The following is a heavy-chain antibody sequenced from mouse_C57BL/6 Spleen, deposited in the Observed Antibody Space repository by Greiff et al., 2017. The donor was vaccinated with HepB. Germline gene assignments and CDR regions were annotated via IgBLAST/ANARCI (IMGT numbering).Heavy chain of an antibody. V-gene: IGHV5-6*01. D-gene: IGHD2-4*01. CDR2: ISSGGSYT. J-gene: IGHJ3*01. CDR1: GFTFSSYG. Sequence: EVQLVESGGDLVKPGGSLKLSCAASGFTFSSYGMSWVRQTPDKRLEWVATISSGGSYTYYPDSVKGRFTISRDNAKNTLYLQMSSLKSEDTAMYYCARRGDTMITRAFAYWGQGTLVTVSA. CDR3: ARRGDTMITRAFAY.